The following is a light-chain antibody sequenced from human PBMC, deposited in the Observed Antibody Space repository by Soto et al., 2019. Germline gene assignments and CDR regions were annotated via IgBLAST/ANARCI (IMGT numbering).Light chain of an antibody. CDR1: QSVSNNY. V-gene: IGKV3-20*01. Sequence: EIELTHSPGTLSLSPVERATLSFRSSQSVSNNYLAWYQQKPGQAPRLLIYGASNRATGIPDRFSGSGSGTDFTLTISRLEPEDFAVYYCQQYGSSGTFGQGTKVDIK. CDR2: GAS. J-gene: IGKJ1*01. CDR3: QQYGSSGT.